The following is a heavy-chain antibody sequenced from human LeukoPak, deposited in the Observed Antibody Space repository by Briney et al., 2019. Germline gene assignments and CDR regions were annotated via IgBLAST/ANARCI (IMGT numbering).Heavy chain of an antibody. Sequence: GASVKVSCEASGYTFTGYYMHRVRQAPGQGLEWMGWINPNSGGTNYAQKFQGRVPMTRDTSISTAYMEMSRLRSDDTAVYYCARAPYYDILTAGYWGQGTLVTVSS. V-gene: IGHV1-2*02. CDR3: ARAPYYDILTAGY. J-gene: IGHJ4*02. D-gene: IGHD3-9*01. CDR1: GYTFTGYY. CDR2: INPNSGGT.